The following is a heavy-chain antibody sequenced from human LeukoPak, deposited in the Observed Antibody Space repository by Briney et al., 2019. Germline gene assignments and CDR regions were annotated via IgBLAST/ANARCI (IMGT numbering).Heavy chain of an antibody. CDR3: AELGITMIGGV. CDR2: ISSSGITI. J-gene: IGHJ6*04. Sequence: GGSLRLSCAASGFTFSSSAMNWVRQAPGKGLEWVSYISSSGITIYYADSVKGRFTISRDNAKNSPYLQMNSLRAEDTAVYYCAELGITMIGGVWGKGTTVTISS. D-gene: IGHD3-10*02. V-gene: IGHV3-48*03. CDR1: GFTFSSSA.